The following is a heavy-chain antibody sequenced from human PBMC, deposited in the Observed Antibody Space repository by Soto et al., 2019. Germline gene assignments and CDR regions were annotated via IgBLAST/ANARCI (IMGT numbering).Heavy chain of an antibody. J-gene: IGHJ4*02. V-gene: IGHV1-3*05. CDR3: VRGRYFYDDNNESHYFFDY. CDR1: GYTFTAYI. Sequence: QVHLVQSGAEERKPGASVKVSCKASGYTFTAYIIHWVRQAPGQSLEWMGWINAESGDTKYSQKFQGRVTITRDTSATTTYMELSSLRSEDTAVFYCVRGRYFYDDNNESHYFFDYWGQGTLVTVSS. D-gene: IGHD3-22*01. CDR2: INAESGDT.